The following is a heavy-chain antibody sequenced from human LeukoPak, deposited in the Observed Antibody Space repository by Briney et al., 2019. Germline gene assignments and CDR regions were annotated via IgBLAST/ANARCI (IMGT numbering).Heavy chain of an antibody. CDR2: ISYDGRNK. J-gene: IGHJ4*02. V-gene: IGHV3-30*04. CDR3: ARDLVYYYDSSGYSVGFDY. CDR1: GFTFSSYA. Sequence: GGSLRLSCAASGFTFSSYAMHWVRQAPGKGLEGVAVISYDGRNKYYADSVKGRFTISRDKSKNTLYLQMNSLRAEDTAVYYCARDLVYYYDSSGYSVGFDYWGQGTLVTVSS. D-gene: IGHD3-22*01.